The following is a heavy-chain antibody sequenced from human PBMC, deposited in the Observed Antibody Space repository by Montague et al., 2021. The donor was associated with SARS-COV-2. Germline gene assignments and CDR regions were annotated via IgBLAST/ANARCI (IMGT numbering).Heavy chain of an antibody. CDR2: IYHTGST. CDR1: GDSISTYYW. D-gene: IGHD1-26*01. CDR3: ARKGSGRWVLDY. J-gene: IGHJ4*02. V-gene: IGHV4-4*02. Sequence: SETLSLTCVVSGDSISTYYWWTLVRLPPGKGLGLGGVIYHTGSTKYQPSLNRRVIMSVDTSWNQFSLRLTSVTAADTAIYYCARKGSGRWVLDYWGQGTLVTVSS.